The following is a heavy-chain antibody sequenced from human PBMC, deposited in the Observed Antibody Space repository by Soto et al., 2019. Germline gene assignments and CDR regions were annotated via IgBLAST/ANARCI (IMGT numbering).Heavy chain of an antibody. V-gene: IGHV3-64D*06. Sequence: PGGSLRLSCAASGFTFSSYAMHWVRQAPGKGLEYVSAISSNGGSTYYADSVKGRFTISRDNSKNTLYLQMSSLRAEDTAVYYCVKGSRPYYYYYGMDVWGQGTTVTVSS. D-gene: IGHD6-13*01. J-gene: IGHJ6*02. CDR1: GFTFSSYA. CDR3: VKGSRPYYYYYGMDV. CDR2: ISSNGGST.